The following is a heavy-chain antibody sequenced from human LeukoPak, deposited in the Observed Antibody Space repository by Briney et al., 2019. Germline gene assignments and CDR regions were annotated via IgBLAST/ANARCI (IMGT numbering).Heavy chain of an antibody. CDR3: AKGLRGSSYDY. V-gene: IGHV3-23*01. J-gene: IGHJ4*02. CDR2: ISGSGGNT. CDR1: GFTFNNFA. Sequence: GASLRLSCAASGFTFNNFAMSWVRQPPGKGLEWVSGISGSGGNTHYADSVKGRFTISRDNSKNTLYLQMNSLRAEDTAVYYCAKGLRGSSYDYWGQGTLVTVSS. D-gene: IGHD6-13*01.